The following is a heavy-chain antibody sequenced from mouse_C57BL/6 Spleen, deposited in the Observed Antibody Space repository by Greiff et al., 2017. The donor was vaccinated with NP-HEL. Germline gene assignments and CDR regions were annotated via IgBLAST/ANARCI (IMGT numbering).Heavy chain of an antibody. D-gene: IGHD1-1*01. J-gene: IGHJ2*01. CDR2: IYPRSGNT. Sequence: QVQLQQSGAELARPGASVKLSCKASGYTFTSYGISWVKQRTGQGLEWIGEIYPRSGNTYYNEKFKGKATLTADKSSSTAYMELRSLTSEDSAVYFCARWLSSYGSSSYYFDYWGQGTTLTVSS. CDR1: GYTFTSYG. CDR3: ARWLSSYGSSSYYFDY. V-gene: IGHV1-81*01.